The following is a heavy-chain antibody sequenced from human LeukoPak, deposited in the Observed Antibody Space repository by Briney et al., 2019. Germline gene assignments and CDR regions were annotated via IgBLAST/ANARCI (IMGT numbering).Heavy chain of an antibody. Sequence: GRSLGLSCAASGFTFSSHGMHGVRQAPGKGLEGVAVIWYDGSNKYYADSVKGRFTISRDNSKNTLYLQMNSLRAEDTAVYYCARDYGGVFDYWGQGTLVTVSS. CDR3: ARDYGGVFDY. V-gene: IGHV3-33*01. CDR2: IWYDGSNK. D-gene: IGHD4-23*01. CDR1: GFTFSSHG. J-gene: IGHJ4*02.